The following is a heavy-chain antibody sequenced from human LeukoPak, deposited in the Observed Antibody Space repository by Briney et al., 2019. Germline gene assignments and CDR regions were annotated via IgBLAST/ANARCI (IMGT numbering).Heavy chain of an antibody. Sequence: SQTLSLTCAISGDTVSSNSATWNWIRQSPSRGLEWLGRTYYGSKWNTDYAVSVKSRITIYPDTSKNQFSLQLNSVTPEDAAVYYCAREHWGPPISRWFDPWGQGTLVTVSS. J-gene: IGHJ5*02. CDR1: GDTVSSNSAT. CDR2: TYYGSKWNT. CDR3: AREHWGPPISRWFDP. D-gene: IGHD7-27*01. V-gene: IGHV6-1*01.